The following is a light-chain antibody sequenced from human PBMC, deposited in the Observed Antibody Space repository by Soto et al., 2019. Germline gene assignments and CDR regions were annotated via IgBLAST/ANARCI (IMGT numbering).Light chain of an antibody. Sequence: RASQSISNRLAWYQQKPGKAPKVLIYDASSLESGVPSRFSGSAPQTEFTLPISSLPPDAFAPYICQDYGRMWMLGPGTKVDIK. CDR1: QSISNR. CDR3: QDYGRMWM. V-gene: IGKV1-5*01. J-gene: IGKJ1*01. CDR2: DAS.